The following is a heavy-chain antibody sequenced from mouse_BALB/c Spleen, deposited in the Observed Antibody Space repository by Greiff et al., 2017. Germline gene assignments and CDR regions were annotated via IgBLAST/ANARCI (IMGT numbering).Heavy chain of an antibody. CDR2: SRNKANDYTT. Sequence: EVKLMESGGGLVQPGGSLRLSCATSGFTFSDFYMEWVRQPPGKRLEWIAASRNKANDYTTEYSASVKGRFIVSRDTSQSILYLQMNALRAEDSATYYCARDKGGTRYAMDYWGQGTSVTVSS. CDR1: GFTFSDFY. J-gene: IGHJ4*01. V-gene: IGHV7-1*02. CDR3: ARDKGGTRYAMDY. D-gene: IGHD4-1*01.